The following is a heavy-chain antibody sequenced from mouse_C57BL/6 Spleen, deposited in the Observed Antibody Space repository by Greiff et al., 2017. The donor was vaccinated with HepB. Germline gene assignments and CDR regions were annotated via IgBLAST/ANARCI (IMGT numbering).Heavy chain of an antibody. D-gene: IGHD1-1*02. Sequence: QVQLKQPGAELVKPGASVKLSCKASGYTFTSYWMHWVKQRPGQGLEWIGMIHPNSGSTNYNEKFKSKATLTVDKSSSTAYMQLSSLTSEDSAVYYCASPYGTWFAYWGQGTLVTVSA. V-gene: IGHV1-64*01. CDR3: ASPYGTWFAY. J-gene: IGHJ3*01. CDR1: GYTFTSYW. CDR2: IHPNSGST.